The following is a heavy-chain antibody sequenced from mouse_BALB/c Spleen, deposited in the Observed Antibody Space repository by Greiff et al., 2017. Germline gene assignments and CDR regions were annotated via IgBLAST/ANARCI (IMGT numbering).Heavy chain of an antibody. D-gene: IGHD2-4*01. V-gene: IGHV5-9-4*01. CDR1: GFTFSSYA. J-gene: IGHJ3*01. CDR3: ARENYDYDGWFAY. CDR2: ISSGGSYT. Sequence: EVQLQESGGGLVKPGGSLKLSCAASGFTFSSYAMSWVRQSPEKRLEWVAEISSGGSYTYYPDTVTGRFTISRDNAKNTLYLEMSSLRSEDTAMYYCARENYDYDGWFAYWGQGTLVTVSA.